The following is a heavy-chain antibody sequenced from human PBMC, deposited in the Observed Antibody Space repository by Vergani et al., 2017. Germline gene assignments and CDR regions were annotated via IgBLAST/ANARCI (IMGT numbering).Heavy chain of an antibody. CDR3: ARGASGDYVSSFDY. V-gene: IGHV3-30-3*01. Sequence: QVQLVESGGGVVQPGRSLILSCAASGFTFSSYAMHWVRQAQGKGLEWVAVISYDGSNKYYADSVKGRFTISRDNSKNTLYLQMNSLRAEDTAVYYCARGASGDYVSSFDYWGQGTLVTVSS. D-gene: IGHD4-17*01. CDR1: GFTFSSYA. J-gene: IGHJ4*02. CDR2: ISYDGSNK.